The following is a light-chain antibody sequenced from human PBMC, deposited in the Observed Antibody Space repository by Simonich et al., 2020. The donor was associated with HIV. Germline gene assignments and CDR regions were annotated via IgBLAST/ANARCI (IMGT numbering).Light chain of an antibody. CDR3: SSYTSSGALRV. CDR2: DVS. Sequence: QSALTQPASVSGSPGQSITISCTGTSSDVGGYNYVSWYHQHPGKAPKLMIYDVSNRPSGVSNRFSGSKSGNTASLTISGLQAEDEADYYCSSYTSSGALRVFGGGTKLTVL. CDR1: SSDVGGYNY. V-gene: IGLV2-14*03. J-gene: IGLJ3*02.